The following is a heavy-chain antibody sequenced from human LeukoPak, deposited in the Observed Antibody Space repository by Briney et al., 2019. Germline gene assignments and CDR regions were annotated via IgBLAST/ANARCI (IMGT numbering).Heavy chain of an antibody. D-gene: IGHD2-15*01. Sequence: GGSLRLSCAASGFAFSNYGMHWVRQAPGKGLEWVAVISFDGSNKYYADSAKGRFTISRDNSKNTLYLQMNSLRAEDTAVYYCAKDRAVGKVVAATGYFDYWGQGTLVTVSS. CDR3: AKDRAVGKVVAATGYFDY. CDR1: GFAFSNYG. V-gene: IGHV3-30*18. CDR2: ISFDGSNK. J-gene: IGHJ4*02.